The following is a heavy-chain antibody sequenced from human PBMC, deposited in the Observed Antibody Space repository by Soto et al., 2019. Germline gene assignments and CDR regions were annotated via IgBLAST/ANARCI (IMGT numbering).Heavy chain of an antibody. CDR1: GGSISSNNYY. CDR2: IYYGGST. CDR3: ARQHGSGRSAFAI. D-gene: IGHD3-10*01. Sequence: QLQLQESGPGLVKPSETLSLTCTVSGGSISSNNYYWGWIRQPPGKGLEWIGSIYYGGSTYYNPPLKSRVTMSVDTSKNQFSLKLRSVTVADTAVFYCARQHGSGRSAFAIWGQGTLVTVSS. J-gene: IGHJ3*02. V-gene: IGHV4-39*01.